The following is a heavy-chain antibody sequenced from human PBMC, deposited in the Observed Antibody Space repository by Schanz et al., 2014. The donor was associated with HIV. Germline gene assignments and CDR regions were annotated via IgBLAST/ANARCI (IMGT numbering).Heavy chain of an antibody. V-gene: IGHV3-33*08. CDR3: ARDVAGCSGTSCYSDAFDI. CDR1: GFTFSNYA. Sequence: QVQLVESGGGVVQPGRSLRLSCAASGFTFSNYAIHWARQAPGKGLEWVAVTWYDGSNKYYADSVKGRFTISRDNSKNTLFLQMNSLRAEDTAVYFCARDVAGCSGTSCYSDAFDIWGQGTLVTVSS. J-gene: IGHJ3*02. D-gene: IGHD2-2*01. CDR2: TWYDGSNK.